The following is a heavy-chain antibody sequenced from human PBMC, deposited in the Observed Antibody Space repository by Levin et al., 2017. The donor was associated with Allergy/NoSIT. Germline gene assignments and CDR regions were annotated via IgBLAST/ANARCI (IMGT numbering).Heavy chain of an antibody. D-gene: IGHD2/OR15-2a*01. V-gene: IGHV4-30-4*01. CDR3: SRGSGWVIVASTYYMDV. Sequence: SETLSLMCTVSGGSISRGNYYWSWIRQPPGKGLEWIGYIYYSGIAHYNPSLKSRVAMSVDTSKNRFSLKLSSVAAAATAMYYCSRGSGWVIVASTYYMDVWGKGTTVTVSS. CDR2: IYYSGIA. CDR1: GGSISRGNYY. J-gene: IGHJ6*03.